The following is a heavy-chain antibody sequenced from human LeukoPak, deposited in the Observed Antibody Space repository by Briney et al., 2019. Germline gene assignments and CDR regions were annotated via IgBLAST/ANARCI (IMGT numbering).Heavy chain of an antibody. CDR2: IIPIFGTA. Sequence: ASVKVSCKASGGTFSSYAISWVRQAPGQGLEWMGRIIPIFGTANHAQKFQGRVTITTDESTSTAYMELSSLRSEDTAVYYCARSNWNDGGYFDYWGQGTLVTVSS. J-gene: IGHJ4*02. CDR3: ARSNWNDGGYFDY. CDR1: GGTFSSYA. V-gene: IGHV1-69*05. D-gene: IGHD1-1*01.